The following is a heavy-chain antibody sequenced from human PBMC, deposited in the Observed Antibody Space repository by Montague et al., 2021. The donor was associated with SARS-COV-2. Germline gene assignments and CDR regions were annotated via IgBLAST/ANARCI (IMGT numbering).Heavy chain of an antibody. D-gene: IGHD3-10*01. Sequence: PALVKPTQTLTLTCKFSGFSLSTTGIAVGWIRQSPGKALEWLALIFWDDDKRYSPSLKNRVTITGDTSKNQVVLTVANMDPVDAATYYCARISYGSGMGFDYWGQGTLVTVSS. CDR3: ARISYGSGMGFDY. V-gene: IGHV2-5*02. CDR1: GFSLSTTGIA. CDR2: IFWDDDK. J-gene: IGHJ4*02.